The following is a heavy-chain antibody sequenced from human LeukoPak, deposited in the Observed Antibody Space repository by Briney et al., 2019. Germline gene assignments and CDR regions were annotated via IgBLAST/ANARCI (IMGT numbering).Heavy chain of an antibody. D-gene: IGHD4-23*01. V-gene: IGHV4-30-4*01. J-gene: IGHJ3*02. CDR3: ARGTVVTDAFDI. CDR2: IYYSGST. Sequence: RWSREPPGEGLEWIGYIYYSGSTYCDPSLEGRLTRSVDTAKNQFSLKLSSVTAAGTAVYYCARGTVVTDAFDIWGQGTMVIVSS.